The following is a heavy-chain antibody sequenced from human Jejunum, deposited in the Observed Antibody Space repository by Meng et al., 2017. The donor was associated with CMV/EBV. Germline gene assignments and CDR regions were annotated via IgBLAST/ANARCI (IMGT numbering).Heavy chain of an antibody. J-gene: IGHJ4*02. CDR3: ARDRSYESRALDL. CDR2: IHNSGST. D-gene: IGHD5-12*01. CDR1: GGSISSGDYY. V-gene: IGHV4-30-4*01. Sequence: QVQLQESGPGLVKPSRTLSLICNVSGGSISSGDYYWNWIRQAPGKGLEWIGYIHNSGSTYYNPSLKSRASISSDTSENQLSLKLNSVTAADTAVYFCARDRSYESRALDLWGQGTLVTVSS.